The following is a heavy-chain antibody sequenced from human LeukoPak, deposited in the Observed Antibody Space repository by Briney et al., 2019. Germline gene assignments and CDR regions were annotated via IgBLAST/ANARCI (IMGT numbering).Heavy chain of an antibody. J-gene: IGHJ6*02. CDR1: GFTFSSYG. CDR2: IWYDGSNK. CDR3: ARVWGGPPRSGSRRDYCYGMDV. D-gene: IGHD1-26*01. V-gene: IGHV3-33*01. Sequence: GGSLRLSCAASGFTFSSYGMHWVRQAPGKGLEWVAVIWYDGSNKYYADSVKGRFTISRDNSKNTLYLQMNSLRAEDTAVYYCARVWGGPPRSGSRRDYCYGMDVWGQGTTVTVSS.